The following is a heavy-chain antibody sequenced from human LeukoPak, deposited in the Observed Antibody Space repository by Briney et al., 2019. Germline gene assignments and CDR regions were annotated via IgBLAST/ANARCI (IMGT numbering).Heavy chain of an antibody. CDR1: GYTFTGYY. V-gene: IGHV1-2*02. J-gene: IGHJ6*02. CDR3: ARQQQLVRGIGSSYYYGMDV. Sequence: GASVKVSCKASGYTFTGYYMHWVRQAPGQGLEWMGWINPNSGGTNYAQKFQGRVTMTRDTSISTAYMELSRLRSDDTAVYYCARQQQLVRGIGSSYYYGMDVWGQGTTVTVSS. D-gene: IGHD6-13*01. CDR2: INPNSGGT.